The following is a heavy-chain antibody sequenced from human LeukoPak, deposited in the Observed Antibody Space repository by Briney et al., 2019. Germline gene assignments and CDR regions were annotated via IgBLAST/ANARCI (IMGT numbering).Heavy chain of an antibody. Sequence: SETLSLTCTVSGDSISSSSYYWSWLRQPPGKGLDWFGTIHYSGGTYHNPSLKSRVTLSVDTSKNQFSLKLASLTAADIATYYRARYSTVTRFDYWGQGTLVTVSS. V-gene: IGHV4-39*01. CDR1: GDSISSSSYY. D-gene: IGHD4-17*01. CDR2: IHYSGGT. J-gene: IGHJ4*02. CDR3: ARYSTVTRFDY.